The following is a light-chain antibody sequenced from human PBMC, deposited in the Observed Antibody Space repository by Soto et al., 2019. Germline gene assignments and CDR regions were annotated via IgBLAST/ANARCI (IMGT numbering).Light chain of an antibody. CDR3: SSKRSSDTLYV. J-gene: IGLJ1*01. Sequence: QSALTQPPSASGSPGQSVTISCIGTASDIGGSKYVSWYQQHPGKAPKLIIYEVTYRPSGVSARFSGSKSGNTASLTVSGLQAEDEADYYCSSKRSSDTLYVFGTGTKVTVL. V-gene: IGLV2-14*01. CDR2: EVT. CDR1: ASDIGGSKY.